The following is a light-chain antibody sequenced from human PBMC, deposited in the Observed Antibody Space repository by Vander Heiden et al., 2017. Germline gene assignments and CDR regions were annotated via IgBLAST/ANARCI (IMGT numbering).Light chain of an antibody. J-gene: IGKJ2*01. CDR2: TTF. V-gene: IGKV1-39*01. Sequence: DIQMTQSPSSLSASVGDRVTLTCRASQSISTFLNWYQQKPGKAPELLIYTTFTLEGGVPSRFSGGGSGTDFTLTISSLQPEDFATYYCQQSYSVPFTFGQGTKLEIK. CDR3: QQSYSVPFT. CDR1: QSISTF.